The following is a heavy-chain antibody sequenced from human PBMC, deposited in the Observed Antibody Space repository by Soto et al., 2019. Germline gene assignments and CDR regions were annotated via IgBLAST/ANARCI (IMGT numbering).Heavy chain of an antibody. CDR2: IDPGGRYT. D-gene: IGHD4-17*01. Sequence: ASVKVSCKASGYTFINYYMHWVRQAPGQGLEWMGIIDPGGRYTKYAQKFQGRVTMTRDTSTSTVYMELRSLRPEDTAVYYCARDLGTVSKGYYFAYWGQGTLVTVSS. CDR1: GYTFINYY. J-gene: IGHJ4*02. V-gene: IGHV1-46*01. CDR3: ARDLGTVSKGYYFAY.